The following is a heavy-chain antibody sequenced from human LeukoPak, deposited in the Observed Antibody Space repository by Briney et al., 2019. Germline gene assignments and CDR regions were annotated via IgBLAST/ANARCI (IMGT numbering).Heavy chain of an antibody. CDR3: AGRRVLDASFDY. CDR2: IYSSDST. V-gene: IGHV3-66*02. CDR1: GFTVSGNY. D-gene: IGHD3-16*01. J-gene: IGHJ4*02. Sequence: QPGGSLRLSCAASGFTVSGNYMSWVRQAPGEGLEWASVIYSSDSTYYIDSVKGRFTISRDNSKNTLYLQMNSLRAEDTAVYYCAGRRVLDASFDYWGQGTLVTVSS.